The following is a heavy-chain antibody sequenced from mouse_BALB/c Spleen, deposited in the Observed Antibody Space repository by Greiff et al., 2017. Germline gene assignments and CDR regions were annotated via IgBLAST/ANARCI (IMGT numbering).Heavy chain of an antibody. CDR3: ASYYGSSPWWYFDV. D-gene: IGHD1-1*01. J-gene: IGHJ1*01. CDR1: GFTFSSYA. CDR2: ISSGGST. V-gene: IGHV5-6-5*01. Sequence: EVQGVESGGGLVKPGGSLKLSCAASGFTFSSYAMSWVRQTPEKRLEWVASISSGGSTYYPDSVKGRFTISRDNARNILYLQMSSLRSEDTAMYYCASYYGSSPWWYFDVWGAGTTVTVSS.